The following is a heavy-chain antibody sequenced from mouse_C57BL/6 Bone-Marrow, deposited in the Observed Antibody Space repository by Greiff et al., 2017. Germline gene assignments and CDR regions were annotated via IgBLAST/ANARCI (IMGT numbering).Heavy chain of an antibody. D-gene: IGHD1-1*01. Sequence: QVQLQQPGAELVRPGSSVKLSCKASGYTFTSYWMDWVKQRPGQGLEWIGNIYPSDSETHYNQKFKDKATLTVDKSSSTAYMQLSSLTSEDSAVYDCAIGLVVPDYWGQGTTLTVSS. CDR1: GYTFTSYW. CDR2: IYPSDSET. CDR3: AIGLVVPDY. V-gene: IGHV1-61*01. J-gene: IGHJ2*01.